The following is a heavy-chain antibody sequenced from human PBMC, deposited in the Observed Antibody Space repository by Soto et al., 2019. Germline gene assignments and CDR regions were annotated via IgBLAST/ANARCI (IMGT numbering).Heavy chain of an antibody. V-gene: IGHV3-48*03. CDR1: GFTFSSYE. CDR3: ARDRVHSSSWYDY. D-gene: IGHD6-13*01. Sequence: GGSLRLSCAASGFTFSSYEMNWVRQAPGKGLEWVSYISSSGSTIYYADSVKGRFTIYRDNAKNSLYLQMNSLRAEDTAVYYCARDRVHSSSWYDYWGQGTLVTVSS. J-gene: IGHJ4*02. CDR2: ISSSGSTI.